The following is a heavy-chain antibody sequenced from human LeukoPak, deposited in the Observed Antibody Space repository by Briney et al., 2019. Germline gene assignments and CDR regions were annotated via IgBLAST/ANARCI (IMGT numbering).Heavy chain of an antibody. CDR2: ISHSGGT. D-gene: IGHD1-7*01. J-gene: IGHJ4*02. CDR1: GYSISSGYY. V-gene: IGHV4-38-2*01. CDR3: ARNYGGLDYFDS. Sequence: SETLSLTCAVSGYSISSGYYWDWIRQPPGKGLEWIGTISHSGGTYYNPSLRSRVTISVDTSKNQFSLKLSSMTAADTAVYYCARNYGGLDYFDSWGQGTLVTVSS.